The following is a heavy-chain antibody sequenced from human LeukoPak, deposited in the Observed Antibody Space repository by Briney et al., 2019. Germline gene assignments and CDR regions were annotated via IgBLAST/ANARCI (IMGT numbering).Heavy chain of an antibody. CDR3: ARGFGDWGLSWFDP. Sequence: TSETLSLTCTVSGGSVSSGSYYWSWIRQPPGKGLGWIGYIYYSGSAKYNPSLKSRVTISVDTSKNQFSLKLTSVTAADTAVYYCARGFGDWGLSWFDPWGQGTLVTVSS. J-gene: IGHJ5*02. D-gene: IGHD3-10*01. V-gene: IGHV4-61*01. CDR2: IYYSGSA. CDR1: GGSVSSGSYY.